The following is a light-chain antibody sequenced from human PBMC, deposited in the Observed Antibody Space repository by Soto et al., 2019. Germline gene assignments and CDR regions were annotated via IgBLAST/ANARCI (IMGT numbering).Light chain of an antibody. V-gene: IGLV1-51*02. CDR3: GTWDSSLSVFV. CDR2: EGN. CDR1: SSNIGKNY. J-gene: IGLJ1*01. Sequence: QSVLTQPPSVSAAPGQKVTFSCSGSSSNIGKNYVSWYQQVPGTAPKLLIYEGNKRRSGIPDRFSGSKSGTSATLGITGLQTGDEADYYCGTWDSSLSVFVFGTGTKVTVL.